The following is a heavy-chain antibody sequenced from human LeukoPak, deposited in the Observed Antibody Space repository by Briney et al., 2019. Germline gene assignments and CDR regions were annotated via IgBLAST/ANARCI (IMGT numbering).Heavy chain of an antibody. CDR2: IYTSGST. CDR3: ARDRVHSSGYYRFDY. D-gene: IGHD3-22*01. CDR1: GGSISSYY. Sequence: SETLSLTCTVSGGSISSYYWSWIRQPAGKGLEWIGRIYTSGSTYYNPSLKSRVTISVDTSKNQFSLKLSSVTAADTAVYYCARDRVHSSGYYRFDYWGQGTLVTVSS. V-gene: IGHV4-4*07. J-gene: IGHJ4*02.